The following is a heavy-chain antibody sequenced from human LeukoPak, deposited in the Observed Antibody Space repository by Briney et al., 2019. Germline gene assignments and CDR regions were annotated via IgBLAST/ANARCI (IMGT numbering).Heavy chain of an antibody. V-gene: IGHV1-2*02. CDR2: INPNSGGT. D-gene: IGHD6-6*01. CDR3: ARGSGIAARGWFDP. J-gene: IGHJ5*02. Sequence: ASVKVSCKASGYTFNGYYMHWVRQAPGQGLEWMGWINPNSGGTNYAQKFQGRVTMTRDTSISTAYMELSRLRSDDPAVYYCARGSGIAARGWFDPWGQGTLVTVSS. CDR1: GYTFNGYY.